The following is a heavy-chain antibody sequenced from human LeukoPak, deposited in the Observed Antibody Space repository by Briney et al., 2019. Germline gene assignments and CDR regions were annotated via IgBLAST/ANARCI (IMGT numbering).Heavy chain of an antibody. J-gene: IGHJ4*02. D-gene: IGHD6-13*01. Sequence: PSQTLSLTCAVYGGSFSGYYWSWIRQPPGKGLEWIGEINHSGSTNYNPSLKSRVTISVDTSKNQFSLKLSSVTAADTAVYYCARGSSSWYVGKANDYWGQGTLVTVSS. CDR1: GGSFSGYY. CDR3: ARGSSSWYVGKANDY. CDR2: INHSGST. V-gene: IGHV4-34*01.